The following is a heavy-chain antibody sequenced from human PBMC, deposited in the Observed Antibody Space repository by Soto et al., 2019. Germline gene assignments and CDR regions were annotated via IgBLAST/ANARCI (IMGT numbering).Heavy chain of an antibody. CDR2: IIPMLGVR. D-gene: IGHD2-21*01. CDR1: GGTFSTYS. V-gene: IGHV1-69*02. J-gene: IGHJ3*02. Sequence: QVQLVQSGAEVKKPGSSVKVSCKDSGGTFSTYSMFWVRQAPGQGLEWMGRIIPMLGVRNYAQRFQDRVTSPAQXSTATAHMEPSSLRSEDTALYYCTIGSWSGEVFDIWGQGTMVTASS. CDR3: TIGSWSGEVFDI.